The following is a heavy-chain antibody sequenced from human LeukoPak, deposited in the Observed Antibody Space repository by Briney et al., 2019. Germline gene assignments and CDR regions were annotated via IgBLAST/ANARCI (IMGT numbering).Heavy chain of an antibody. V-gene: IGHV4-39*01. J-gene: IGHJ4*02. CDR3: ASLPLRYSDWINDY. Sequence: SETLSLTCTVSGGSISSSSYYWGWIRQPPGKGLEWFGCIYYSGSTYYNPPLKSRVTISVDTSKKQFSLKLSSVTAADTAVYYCASLPLRYSDWINDYWGQGTLVTVSS. D-gene: IGHD3-9*01. CDR2: IYYSGST. CDR1: GGSISSSSYY.